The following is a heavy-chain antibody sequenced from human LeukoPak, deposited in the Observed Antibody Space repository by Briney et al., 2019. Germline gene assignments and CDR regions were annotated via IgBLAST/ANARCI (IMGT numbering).Heavy chain of an antibody. J-gene: IGHJ4*02. CDR2: ISYDGSNK. V-gene: IGHV3-30*04. Sequence: GGSLRLSCAASGFTFSSYAMHWVRQAPGKGLEWEAVISYDGSNKYYADSVKGRFTISRDNSKNTLYLQMNSLRAEDTAVYYCARSLSLYSYGYYFDYWGQGTLVTVSS. CDR3: ARSLSLYSYGYYFDY. CDR1: GFTFSSYA. D-gene: IGHD5-18*01.